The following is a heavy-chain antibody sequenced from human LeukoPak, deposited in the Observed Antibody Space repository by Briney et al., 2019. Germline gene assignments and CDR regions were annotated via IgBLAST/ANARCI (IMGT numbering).Heavy chain of an antibody. V-gene: IGHV3-64D*06. J-gene: IGHJ5*02. CDR2: ISSNGGST. Sequence: PGGSLRLSCSASGFTFSSYAMHWVRQAPGKGLEYVSAISSNGGSTYYADSVKGRFTISRDNSKNTLYLQMSSLRAEDTAVYYCVKDGVGDYYGSGGYYNEGGYWFDPWGQGTLVTVSS. CDR3: VKDGVGDYYGSGGYYNEGGYWFDP. D-gene: IGHD3-10*01. CDR1: GFTFSSYA.